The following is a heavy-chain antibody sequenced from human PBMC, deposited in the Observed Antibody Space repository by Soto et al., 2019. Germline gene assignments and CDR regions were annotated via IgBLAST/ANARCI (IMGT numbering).Heavy chain of an antibody. CDR3: ARDGGFYYGMDV. D-gene: IGHD3-3*01. CDR2: IYYSGST. J-gene: IGHJ6*02. CDR1: GGSIGSYY. V-gene: IGHV4-59*01. Sequence: QVQLQESGPGLVKPSEILSLTCTVSGGSIGSYYWNWIRQPPGKGLEWIGYIYYSGSTNYKPSLKSRVTISVDTSKNQFSLKLSSVTAADTAVYYCARDGGFYYGMDVWGQGTTVTVS.